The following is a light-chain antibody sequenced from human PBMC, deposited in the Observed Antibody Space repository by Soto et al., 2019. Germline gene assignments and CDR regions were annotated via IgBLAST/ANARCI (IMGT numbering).Light chain of an antibody. CDR3: QQYYSAPYT. V-gene: IGKV4-1*01. CDR1: QRVLYSSNNKNY. CDR2: WAS. J-gene: IGKJ2*01. Sequence: DIVMTQSPDSLPVSLGDRATINCKSSQRVLYSSNNKNYLAWYQQKPGQPPKLLIYWASTRESGVPDRFSGSGSGTDFTLTISSLQAEDVAVYYCQQYYSAPYTFGQGTKLEIK.